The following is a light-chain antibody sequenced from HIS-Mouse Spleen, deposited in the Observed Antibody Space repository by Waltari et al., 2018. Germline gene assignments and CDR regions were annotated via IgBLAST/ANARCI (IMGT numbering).Light chain of an antibody. J-gene: IGLJ2*01. Sequence: QSALTHPASVSGSPGQSITISCTGTSSDVGSYNLVSWYQQHPGKAPKLMIYEGSKRASGVSNRFAGSKSGNTASLTISGLQAEDEADYYCCSYAGSSTFRVFGGGTKLTVL. CDR1: SSDVGSYNL. V-gene: IGLV2-23*03. CDR3: CSYAGSSTFRV. CDR2: EGS.